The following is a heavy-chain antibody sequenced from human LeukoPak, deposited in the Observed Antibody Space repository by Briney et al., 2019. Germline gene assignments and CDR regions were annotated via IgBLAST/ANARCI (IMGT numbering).Heavy chain of an antibody. J-gene: IGHJ4*02. D-gene: IGHD4-17*01. CDR1: GGSISSSDYY. CDR3: AREREYGDYVT. Sequence: PSETLSLTCTVSGGSISSSDYYWSWIRQPPGTGLEWIGYIYYSGSTDYNPSLKSRVTISLDTSKNQFSLKLSSVTAADTAVYYCAREREYGDYVTWGQGTLVTVSS. CDR2: IYYSGST. V-gene: IGHV4-30-4*08.